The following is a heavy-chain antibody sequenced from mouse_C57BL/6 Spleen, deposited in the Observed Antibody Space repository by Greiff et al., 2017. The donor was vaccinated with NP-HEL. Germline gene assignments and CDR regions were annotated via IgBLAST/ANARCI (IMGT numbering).Heavy chain of an antibody. J-gene: IGHJ2*01. CDR1: GFTFSDYG. CDR3: ARPGPNYFDY. D-gene: IGHD3-3*01. CDR2: ISSGSSTI. V-gene: IGHV5-17*01. Sequence: DVHLVESGGGLVKPGGSLKLSCAASGFTFSDYGMHWVRQAPEKGLEWVAYISSGSSTIYYADTVTGRFTISRDNSKNTLFLQMTSLRSEYTAMYYCARPGPNYFDYWGQGTTLTVSS.